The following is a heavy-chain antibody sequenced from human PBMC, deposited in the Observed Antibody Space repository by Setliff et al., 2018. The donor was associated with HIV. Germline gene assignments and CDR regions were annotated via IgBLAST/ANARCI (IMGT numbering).Heavy chain of an antibody. D-gene: IGHD1-26*01. V-gene: IGHV4-4*07. Sequence: SETLSLTCSVSGGSITGYYWSWIRQPAGKDMEWIGRSGDTIYNPSLKSRVTTSVDTSKNQFSLKLSSVTAADTAVYYCARDLREVGGGSYADYWGQGTLVTVSS. CDR2: SGDT. CDR1: GGSITGYY. CDR3: ARDLREVGGGSYADY. J-gene: IGHJ4*02.